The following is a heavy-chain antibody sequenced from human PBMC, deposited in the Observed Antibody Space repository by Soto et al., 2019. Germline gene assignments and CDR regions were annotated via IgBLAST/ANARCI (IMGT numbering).Heavy chain of an antibody. CDR2: ISYDGSNK. CDR3: AKDSTVVVTAIGSWYFDL. D-gene: IGHD2-21*02. V-gene: IGHV3-30*18. J-gene: IGHJ2*01. CDR1: GFTFSSYG. Sequence: QVQLVESGGGVVQPGRSLRLSCAASGFTFSSYGMHWVRQAPGKGLEWVAVISYDGSNKYYADSVKGRFTISRDNSKNTLYLQRNSLRAEDTAVYYCAKDSTVVVTAIGSWYFDLWGRGTLVTVSS.